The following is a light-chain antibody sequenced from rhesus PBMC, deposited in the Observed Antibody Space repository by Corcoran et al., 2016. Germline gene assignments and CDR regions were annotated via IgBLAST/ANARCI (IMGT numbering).Light chain of an antibody. CDR2: EVS. J-gene: IGLJ1*01. V-gene: IGLV2-32*02. CDR1: SSDIGGYNY. CDR3: SSYAGSNIYI. Sequence: QAALTQPRSVSGSPGQSVNISCTGTSSDIGGYNYVSWYQQHPGTAPKLMIYEVSKRPSGVSDRFSGSKSGNTASLTISGLQAEDEADYYCSSYAGSNIYIFGAGTRLTVL.